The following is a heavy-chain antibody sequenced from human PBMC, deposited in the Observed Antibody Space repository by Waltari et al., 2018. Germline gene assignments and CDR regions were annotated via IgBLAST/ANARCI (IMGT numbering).Heavy chain of an antibody. V-gene: IGHV4-39*01. CDR3: ARPGSEDGGGVDP. Sequence: QLQLQESGPGLVKPSETLSLTCTVSGGSLSSSSYYWGWIRQPPGKGLEWIGSIYYRGDTYYNQSRKSGGTIAVDTSKNQFSLKRSSVTAADTAVYYCARPGSEDGGGVDPWGQGTLVTVSS. J-gene: IGHJ5*02. CDR2: IYYRGDT. CDR1: GGSLSSSSYY. D-gene: IGHD3-10*01.